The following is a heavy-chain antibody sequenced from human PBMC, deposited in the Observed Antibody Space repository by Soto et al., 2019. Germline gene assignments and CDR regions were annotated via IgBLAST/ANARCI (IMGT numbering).Heavy chain of an antibody. Sequence: SETLSLTCAVYGGSFSGYYWSWIRQPPGKGLEWIGEINHSGSTNYNPSLKSRVTISVDTSKNQFSLKLSSVTAADTAVYYCARMGVYSYGIFDYWGQGNLVTVSS. D-gene: IGHD5-18*01. V-gene: IGHV4-34*01. CDR2: INHSGST. CDR1: GGSFSGYY. J-gene: IGHJ4*02. CDR3: ARMGVYSYGIFDY.